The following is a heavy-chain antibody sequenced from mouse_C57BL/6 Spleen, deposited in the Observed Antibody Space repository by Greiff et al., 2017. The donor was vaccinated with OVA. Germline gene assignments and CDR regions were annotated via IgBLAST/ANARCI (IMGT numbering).Heavy chain of an antibody. CDR1: GFTFSDYG. J-gene: IGHJ2*01. Sequence: EVQVVESGGGLVKPGGSLKLSCAASGFTFSDYGMHWVRQAPEQGLEWVAYISSGSSTIYYADTVKGRFTISRDNAKNTLFLQMTSLRSEDTAMYYCARDFITTVVAPDYWGQGTTLTVSS. CDR3: ARDFITTVVAPDY. CDR2: ISSGSSTI. V-gene: IGHV5-17*01. D-gene: IGHD1-1*01.